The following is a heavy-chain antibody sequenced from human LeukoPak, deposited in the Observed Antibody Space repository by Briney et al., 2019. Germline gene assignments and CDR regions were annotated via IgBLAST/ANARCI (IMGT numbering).Heavy chain of an antibody. V-gene: IGHV3-23*01. D-gene: IGHD1-14*01. CDR2: ISNSDDST. Sequence: GGSLRLSCAASGFTFSSYAMSWVRQAPGKVLEWVSTISNSDDSTYYADSVKGRFTISRDNSENTLFLRMNSLRAEDTAVYYCAKATGYLLWGQGTLVIVSS. CDR1: GFTFSSYA. J-gene: IGHJ4*02. CDR3: AKATGYLL.